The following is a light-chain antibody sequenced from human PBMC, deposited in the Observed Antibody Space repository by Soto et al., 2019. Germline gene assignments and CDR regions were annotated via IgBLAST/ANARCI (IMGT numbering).Light chain of an antibody. CDR1: QSVSSSY. V-gene: IGKV3-20*01. J-gene: IGKJ1*01. CDR3: QQYNNWPTWT. Sequence: EIVLTQSPGTLSLSPGERATLSCRASQSVSSSYLAWYQQKPGQAPRLLIYGASSRATGIPDRFSGSGSGTDFTLTISRLEPEDFAVYYCQQYNNWPTWTFCQGTKVDIK. CDR2: GAS.